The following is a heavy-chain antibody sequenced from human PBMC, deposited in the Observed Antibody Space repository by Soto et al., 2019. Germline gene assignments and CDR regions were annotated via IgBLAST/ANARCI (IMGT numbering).Heavy chain of an antibody. D-gene: IGHD3-10*01. CDR2: INAGNGNT. J-gene: IGHJ4*02. CDR3: ARDMGFGLSDY. Sequence: QVQLVQSGAEVKKPGASVKVSCKASGYTFTSYAMYWVRQAPGQRLEWMGWINAGNGNTKYSQKFQGRVTITRATSTTTAYMELSSLRSEDTAVYYCARDMGFGLSDYWGQGTLVTPSA. V-gene: IGHV1-3*01. CDR1: GYTFTSYA.